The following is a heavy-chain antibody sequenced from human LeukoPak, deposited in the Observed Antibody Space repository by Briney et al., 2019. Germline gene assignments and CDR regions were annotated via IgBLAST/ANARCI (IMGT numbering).Heavy chain of an antibody. D-gene: IGHD6-13*01. CDR2: IYTSGST. CDR1: GVSISSYY. J-gene: IGHJ4*02. CDR3: ARDSPGVGSRWYGGGVFDY. V-gene: IGHV4-4*07. Sequence: SDTLSLTCTVSGVSISSYYWSWIRQPAGKGLEWIGRIYTSGSTNYNPPLKSRVTMSVDRHKNQFSLKLSSVTAADTAVYYCARDSPGVGSRWYGGGVFDYWGQGTLVTVSS.